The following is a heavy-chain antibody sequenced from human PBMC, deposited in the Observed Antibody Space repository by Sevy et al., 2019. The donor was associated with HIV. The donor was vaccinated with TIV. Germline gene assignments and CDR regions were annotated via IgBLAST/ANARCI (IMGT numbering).Heavy chain of an antibody. J-gene: IGHJ4*02. V-gene: IGHV3-23*01. CDR3: ANGNDIMTGYFPLDN. D-gene: IGHD3-9*01. Sequence: GESLKISCEGSGFIFSTHAMSWVRQAPGKGLEWISGISGSGSNKYYADSVKGRFTISRDNSQNTVFLQMNSLRVEDTAVYFCANGNDIMTGYFPLDNWGQGTLVTVSS. CDR1: GFIFSTHA. CDR2: ISGSGSNK.